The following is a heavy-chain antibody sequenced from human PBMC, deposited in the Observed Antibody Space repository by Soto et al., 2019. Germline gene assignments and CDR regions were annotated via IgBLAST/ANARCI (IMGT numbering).Heavy chain of an antibody. Sequence: QVQLVQSGAEVKKPGASVKVSCKASGYTFTSYGISWVRQAPGQGLEWMGWISAYNGNTNYAQKPQGRVTMTTDTSTSTAYRELRILRSDDTAVYYCERPHGGIAVAGTGFGYWGQGTLVSVSS. CDR1: GYTFTSYG. J-gene: IGHJ4*02. CDR3: ERPHGGIAVAGTGFGY. D-gene: IGHD6-19*01. CDR2: ISAYNGNT. V-gene: IGHV1-18*04.